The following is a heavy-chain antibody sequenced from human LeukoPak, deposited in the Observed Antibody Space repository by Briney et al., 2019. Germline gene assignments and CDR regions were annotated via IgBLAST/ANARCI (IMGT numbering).Heavy chain of an antibody. Sequence: XCXAXXGXXSSYAISXVRQAPGQGLEWMGGIIPIFGTANYAQKFQGRVTITTDESTSTAYMELSSLRSEDTAVYYCARGPLDVWGKGTTVTVSS. CDR2: IIPIFGTA. J-gene: IGHJ6*04. V-gene: IGHV1-69*05. CDR1: XGXXSSYA. CDR3: ARGPLDV.